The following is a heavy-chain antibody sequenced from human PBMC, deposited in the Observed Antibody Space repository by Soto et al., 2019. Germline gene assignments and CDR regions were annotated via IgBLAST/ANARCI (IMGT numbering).Heavy chain of an antibody. D-gene: IGHD5-12*01. J-gene: IGHJ4*02. CDR1: GYSFTSYW. Sequence: LGESLKISCKGSGYSFTSYWIGWVRQMPGKGLEWMGIIYPGDSDTRYSPSFQGQVTISADKSISTAYLQWSSLKASDTAMYYCARATGSDSGYVSVLDYWGQGTLVTVSS. CDR2: IYPGDSDT. CDR3: ARATGSDSGYVSVLDY. V-gene: IGHV5-51*01.